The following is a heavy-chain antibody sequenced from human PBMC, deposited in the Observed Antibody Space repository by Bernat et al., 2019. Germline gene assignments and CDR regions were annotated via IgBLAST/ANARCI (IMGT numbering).Heavy chain of an antibody. CDR1: GFTVSSNY. V-gene: IGHV3-53*01. D-gene: IGHD4-17*01. CDR2: IYSGGST. J-gene: IGHJ6*03. Sequence: EVQLVESGGGLIQPGGSLRHSCAASGFTVSSNYMSWVRQAPGKGLEWVSVIYSGGSTYYADSVKGRFTISRDNSKNTLYLQMNSLRAEDTAVYYCARSEMTTVTNYYYYYMDVWGKGTTVTVSS. CDR3: ARSEMTTVTNYYYYYMDV.